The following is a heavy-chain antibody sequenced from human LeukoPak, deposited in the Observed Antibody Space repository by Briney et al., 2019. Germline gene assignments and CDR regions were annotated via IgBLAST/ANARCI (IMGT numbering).Heavy chain of an antibody. J-gene: IGHJ4*02. CDR3: AREPTAGSCYFDY. V-gene: IGHV1-46*01. D-gene: IGHD3-10*01. CDR1: GDTFSISH. CDR2: INPSGGT. Sequence: ASVKVSYKASGDTFSISHIHWVRQAPGQGLEWRGLINPSGGTSHSNTIQGRVTLTRDTSTSTLYMELNSLRSEDTAVYYCAREPTAGSCYFDYWGQGTLVTVSS.